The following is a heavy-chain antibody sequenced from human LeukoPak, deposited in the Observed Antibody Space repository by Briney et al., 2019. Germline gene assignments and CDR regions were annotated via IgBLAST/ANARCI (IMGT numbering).Heavy chain of an antibody. CDR2: TNQDGSKK. J-gene: IGHJ6*03. V-gene: IGHV3-7*01. Sequence: GGSLRLSCEASGFTFSTYWMIWVRQAPGKGLEWVANTNQDGSKKYYVDSIKGRFTISRDNAKNSLYLQMISLRAEDTALYYCARVFSGWYGNYMDVWGKGTTVTVSS. CDR1: GFTFSTYW. D-gene: IGHD6-19*01. CDR3: ARVFSGWYGNYMDV.